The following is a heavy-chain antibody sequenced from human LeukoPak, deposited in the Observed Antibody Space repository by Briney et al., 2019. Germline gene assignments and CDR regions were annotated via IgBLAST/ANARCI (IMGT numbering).Heavy chain of an antibody. D-gene: IGHD2-21*02. Sequence: GGSLRLSCAASGFTFSSYSMNWVRQAPGKGLEWVSSISSSSSYIYYADSVKGRFTISRDNAKNSLYLQMNSLRAEDTAVYYCARDCGGDCYSHYFDYWGQGTLVTVSS. CDR2: ISSSSSYI. J-gene: IGHJ4*02. V-gene: IGHV3-21*01. CDR1: GFTFSSYS. CDR3: ARDCGGDCYSHYFDY.